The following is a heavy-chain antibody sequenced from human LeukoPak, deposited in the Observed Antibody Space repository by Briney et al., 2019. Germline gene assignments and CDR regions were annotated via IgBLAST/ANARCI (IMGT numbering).Heavy chain of an antibody. CDR3: ARVEYGFGFLSWFGP. Sequence: SQSLSLTCTVSGGSISSFYWSWIRQPAGKGLEWNGHIYYSGSATYNPSLGGRVSISVDTAKSQFSLKVNSVTAAATAVYYCARVEYGFGFLSWFGPWGQGTLVTVAS. CDR1: GGSISSFY. CDR2: IYYSGSA. J-gene: IGHJ5*02. V-gene: IGHV4-59*01. D-gene: IGHD5-18*01.